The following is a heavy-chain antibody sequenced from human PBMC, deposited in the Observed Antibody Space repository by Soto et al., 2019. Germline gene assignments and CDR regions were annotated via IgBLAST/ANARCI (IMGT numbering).Heavy chain of an antibody. CDR1: GGSFSGYY. D-gene: IGHD6-19*01. V-gene: IGHV4-34*01. CDR2: INHSGST. Sequence: QVQLQQWGAGLLKPSETLSLTCAVYGGSFSGYYWSWIRQPPGKGLEWIGEINHSGSTNYNSSLKSRVTISVDTSKNQFSLKLSSVTAADTAVYYCASKDVAVAGSDYFDYWGQGTLVTVSS. J-gene: IGHJ4*02. CDR3: ASKDVAVAGSDYFDY.